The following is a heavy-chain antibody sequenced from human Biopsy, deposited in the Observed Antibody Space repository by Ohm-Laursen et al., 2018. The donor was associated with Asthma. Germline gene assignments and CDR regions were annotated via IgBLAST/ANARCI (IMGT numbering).Heavy chain of an antibody. CDR1: GGSVTSATFH. CDR2: INYSGSA. D-gene: IGHD4-23*01. Sequence: SDTLSLTCTVTGGSVTSATFHWSWIRQAPGKGLEWIGFINYSGSANYSPSLRGRVSISVDRSKNQISLKLTSVTAADTAVYYCARAYGGSFFSGAFDIWGQGTMVTVSS. CDR3: ARAYGGSFFSGAFDI. V-gene: IGHV4-61*01. J-gene: IGHJ3*02.